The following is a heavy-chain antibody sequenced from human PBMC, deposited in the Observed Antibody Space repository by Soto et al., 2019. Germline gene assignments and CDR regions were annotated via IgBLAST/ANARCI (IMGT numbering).Heavy chain of an antibody. CDR3: KRDVVASSPPGADY. CDR1: GFTFSNYA. CDR2: IKAGGGDS. D-gene: IGHD2-21*01. Sequence: EVQLLGSGGGVVRPGGSLRLSCAGSGFTFSNYAMSWVRQAPGKGLEWVSAIKAGGGDSYYADSVKGRFTISRDNSKNTLYLQMDSLTVEDTAMYYCKRDVVASSPPGADYWGQGTLVTVSS. V-gene: IGHV3-23*01. J-gene: IGHJ4*02.